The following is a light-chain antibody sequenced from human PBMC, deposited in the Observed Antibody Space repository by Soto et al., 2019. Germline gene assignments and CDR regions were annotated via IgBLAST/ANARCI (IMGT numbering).Light chain of an antibody. J-gene: IGKJ4*01. CDR3: QQYDNLPVT. Sequence: DLQMTPSPSSLSASVGDRVTITCQASHDIINYLNWFHQKPGEAPKLLIFDAFKLETGVPSRFSGSGSGTDFTLTISSLQPEDIATYYCQQYDNLPVTFGGGTKVEIK. V-gene: IGKV1-33*01. CDR2: DAF. CDR1: HDIINY.